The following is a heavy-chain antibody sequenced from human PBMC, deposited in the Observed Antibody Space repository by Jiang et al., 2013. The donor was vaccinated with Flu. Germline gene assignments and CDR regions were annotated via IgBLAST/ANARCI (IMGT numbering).Heavy chain of an antibody. CDR2: IYFRGST. CDR3: ARAPLSTGGYYFDF. V-gene: IGHV4-31*02. Sequence: WIGYIYFRGSTYYNPSLKSRLTISVDTSKNQFSLNLSSVTVADTAVYYCARAPLSTGGYYFDFWGQGTLVTVSS. D-gene: IGHD7-27*01. J-gene: IGHJ4*02.